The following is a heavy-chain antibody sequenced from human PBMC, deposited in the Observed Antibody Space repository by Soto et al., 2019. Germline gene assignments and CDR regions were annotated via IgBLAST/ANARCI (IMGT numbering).Heavy chain of an antibody. CDR1: GFTFTNYT. D-gene: IGHD1-20*01. CDR3: ARDRRYNWNDAPNE. Sequence: GGSLRLSCAASGFTFTNYTMSWVRQAPGKGLEWVSIISGNSGSAYYADSVKGRFTISRDNSKSTLYLQMNSLRAEDTAVYYCARDRRYNWNDAPNEWGQGTLVTVSS. J-gene: IGHJ4*02. CDR2: ISGNSGSA. V-gene: IGHV3-23*01.